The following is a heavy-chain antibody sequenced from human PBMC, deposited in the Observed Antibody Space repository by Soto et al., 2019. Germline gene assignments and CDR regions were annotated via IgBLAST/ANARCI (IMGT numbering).Heavy chain of an antibody. V-gene: IGHV3-23*01. CDR2: VSGGGGTT. CDR3: AKDHFRESNDYDVFEF. J-gene: IGHJ4*02. CDR1: GFTFSSYG. Sequence: GSLRLSCVASGFTFSSYGMSWVRQAPGKGLEWVSTVSGGGGTTYLADSVKGRFTISRDNSKNTLFLQMDSLRVEDTAVYYCAKDHFRESNDYDVFEFWGQGTQVTVSS. D-gene: IGHD4-17*01.